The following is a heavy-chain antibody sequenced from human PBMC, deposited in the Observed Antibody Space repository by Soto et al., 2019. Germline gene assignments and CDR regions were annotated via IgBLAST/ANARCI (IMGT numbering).Heavy chain of an antibody. V-gene: IGHV3-23*01. CDR1: GFTFSSYA. J-gene: IGHJ4*02. CDR3: ARELMWRAESKFDY. CDR2: ISGSGSST. Sequence: GSLRLSCAASGFTFSSYAMCWVRQALGKGLEWVSAISGSGSSTYYADSVKGRFTISRDNSKNTLYLQMNSLRAEDTAVYYCARELMWRAESKFDYWGQGTLVTVSS. D-gene: IGHD2-21*01.